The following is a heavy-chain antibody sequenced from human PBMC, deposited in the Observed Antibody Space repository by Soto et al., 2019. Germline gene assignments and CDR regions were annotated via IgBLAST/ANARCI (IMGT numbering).Heavy chain of an antibody. CDR2: IGGSGGDI. D-gene: IGHD2-2*01. V-gene: IGHV3-23*01. J-gene: IGHJ4*02. Sequence: EVQLLESGGGLVQPGGSLRLSCTASGFTFSAYAMRWVRQAPGKGLAWVSGIGGSGGDIYYADSVKGRFTISRDNSKNTLYLQINSLRADDTAIYYGAKDGPGTSAFDYWGQGTLVTFSS. CDR3: AKDGPGTSAFDY. CDR1: GFTFSAYA.